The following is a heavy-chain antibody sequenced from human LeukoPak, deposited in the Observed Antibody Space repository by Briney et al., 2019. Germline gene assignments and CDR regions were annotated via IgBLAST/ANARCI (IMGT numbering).Heavy chain of an antibody. D-gene: IGHD4-17*01. J-gene: IGHJ4*02. CDR2: IKSKTDGGTT. V-gene: IGHV3-15*01. Sequence: GGSLRLSCAASGFTFSNAGMSWVRQAPGKGLEWVARIKSKTDGGTTDYAAPVKGSFTISRDDSKNTLYLQMNSLKTEDTAVYYCTTLMTTVTPPLDYWGQGTLVTVSS. CDR3: TTLMTTVTPPLDY. CDR1: GFTFSNAG.